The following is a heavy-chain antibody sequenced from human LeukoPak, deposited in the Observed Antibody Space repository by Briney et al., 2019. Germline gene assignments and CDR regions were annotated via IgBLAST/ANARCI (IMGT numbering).Heavy chain of an antibody. CDR1: GYTFTSYG. D-gene: IGHD5-12*01. CDR3: ATHSPEWRYSGYYNFYYMDV. CDR2: ISAYNDNT. J-gene: IGHJ6*03. V-gene: IGHV1-18*01. Sequence: ASVKVSCKASGYTFTSYGINWVRQAPGQGLEWMGWISAYNDNTNYAQKLQGRVTMTTDTSTSTAYMELRSLRSDDTAVYFCATHSPEWRYSGYYNFYYMDVWGKGTTVTVSS.